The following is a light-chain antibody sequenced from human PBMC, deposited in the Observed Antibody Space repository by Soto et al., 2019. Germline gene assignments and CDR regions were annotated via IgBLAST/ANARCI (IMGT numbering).Light chain of an antibody. CDR2: RTS. J-gene: IGKJ1*01. Sequence: EIVLTQSPGTLSLSPGERATLSCRASQSVSSSYLAWYQQKPGQAPRLLIYRTSNMATGIPDRFSGSGSGTDFTLTISRLEPEDFAVYWCQQYDSSPRTFGQGTKMEIK. CDR1: QSVSSSY. V-gene: IGKV3-20*01. CDR3: QQYDSSPRT.